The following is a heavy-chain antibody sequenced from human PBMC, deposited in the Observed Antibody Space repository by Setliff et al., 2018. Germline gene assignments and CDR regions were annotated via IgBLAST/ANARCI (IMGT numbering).Heavy chain of an antibody. V-gene: IGHV3-21*01. Sequence: GSLRLSCAASGFTFTDYTMDWVRQAPGKGLEWISSVSTSGSYIYYADSVKGRFTISRDNAQKSLFLQMTSLRADDTAVYYCASAFPGGTFDMWGHGTMVTVSS. J-gene: IGHJ3*02. D-gene: IGHD3-16*01. CDR2: VSTSGSYI. CDR3: ASAFPGGTFDM. CDR1: GFTFTDYT.